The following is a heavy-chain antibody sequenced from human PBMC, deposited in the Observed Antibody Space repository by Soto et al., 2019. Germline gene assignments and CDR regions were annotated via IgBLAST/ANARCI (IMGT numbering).Heavy chain of an antibody. CDR1: GGSISSSSYY. CDR3: ARSRGGYFDY. J-gene: IGHJ4*02. V-gene: IGHV4-39*07. D-gene: IGHD3-16*01. Sequence: SETLSLTCTVSGGSISSSSYYWGWIRQPPGKGLEWIGCIYYSGSTNYNPSLKSRVTISVDTSENQFSLKLSSVTAADTAVYYCARSRGGYFDYWGQGTLVTVSS. CDR2: IYYSGST.